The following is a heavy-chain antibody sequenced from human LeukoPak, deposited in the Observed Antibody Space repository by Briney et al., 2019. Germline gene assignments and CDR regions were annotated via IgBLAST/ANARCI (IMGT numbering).Heavy chain of an antibody. CDR1: GFTFSSHW. J-gene: IGHJ6*03. CDR3: ARVYYYYYMDV. V-gene: IGHV3-20*04. Sequence: GGSLRLSCAASGFTFSSHWMSWLRQAPGKGLEWVSGINWNGGSTGYADSVKGRFTISRDNAKNSLYLQMNSLRAEDTALYYCARVYYYYYMDVWGKGTTVTVSS. CDR2: INWNGGST.